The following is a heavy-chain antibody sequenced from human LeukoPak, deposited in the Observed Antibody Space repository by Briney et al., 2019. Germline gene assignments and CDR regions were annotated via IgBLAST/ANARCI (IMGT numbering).Heavy chain of an antibody. CDR3: ARTKEMATISYFDS. V-gene: IGHV3-48*03. J-gene: IGHJ4*02. D-gene: IGHD5-24*01. CDR1: GFTFSVYA. CDR2: IDSSGSSI. Sequence: PGGSLRLSCAASGFTFSVYAMHWVRQAPGKGLEWVSYIDSSGSSIHYADSVKGRFTISRDNAKNSLYLQMNSLRAEDTAVYHCARTKEMATISYFDSWGQGTLVTVSS.